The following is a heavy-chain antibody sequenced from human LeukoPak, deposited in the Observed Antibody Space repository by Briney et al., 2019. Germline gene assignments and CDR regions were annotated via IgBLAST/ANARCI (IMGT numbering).Heavy chain of an antibody. Sequence: PSETLSLTCTVSGYSVRSFYWNWIRQSADKGLEWNGRFYTSGITNYNPSLKSRVTISVDTSKNQFSLKLSSVTAADTAVYYCARGGAAYYYYMDVWGKGTTVTISS. CDR2: FYTSGIT. CDR3: ARGGAAYYYYMDV. J-gene: IGHJ6*03. D-gene: IGHD2-15*01. CDR1: GYSVRSFY. V-gene: IGHV4-4*07.